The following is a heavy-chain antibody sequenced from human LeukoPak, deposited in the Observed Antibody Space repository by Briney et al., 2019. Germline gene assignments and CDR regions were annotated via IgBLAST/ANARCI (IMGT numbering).Heavy chain of an antibody. CDR1: GFTVSSNY. CDR3: ASGSDYGDYGYDFDY. J-gene: IGHJ4*02. V-gene: IGHV3-53*01. D-gene: IGHD4-17*01. Sequence: QPGGSLRLSCAASGFTVSSNYMSWVRQAPGKGLEWVSVIYSGGSTYYADSVKGRFTISRDNSKNTLYLQMNSLRAEDTAVYYCASGSDYGDYGYDFDYWGRGTLVTVSS. CDR2: IYSGGST.